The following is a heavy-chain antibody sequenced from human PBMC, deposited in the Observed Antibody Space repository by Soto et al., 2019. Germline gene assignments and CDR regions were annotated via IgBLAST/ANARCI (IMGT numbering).Heavy chain of an antibody. CDR2: INHSGST. D-gene: IGHD4-17*01. J-gene: IGHJ4*02. CDR1: GGSFSGYY. Sequence: SETLSLTCAVYGGSFSGYYWTWIRQPPGTGLEWIGEINHSGSTNYNPSLKSRVTVSGDASKNDFSLKLTSVTAADTAVYYCARSTGYGDSYFDYWGRGTLVTVS. CDR3: ARSTGYGDSYFDY. V-gene: IGHV4-34*01.